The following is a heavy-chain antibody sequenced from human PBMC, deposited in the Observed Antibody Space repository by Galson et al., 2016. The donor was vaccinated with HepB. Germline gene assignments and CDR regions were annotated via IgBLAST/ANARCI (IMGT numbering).Heavy chain of an antibody. Sequence: TLSLTCTVSGGSISSGGYYWSWIRQHPGKGLEWIGYIYYSGSTYYNPSLKSRVTISVDTSKNQFSLKLCSVTAADTAVYYCARFSDYGDYGFDYWGQGTLVTVSS. CDR2: IYYSGST. V-gene: IGHV4-31*03. J-gene: IGHJ4*02. CDR1: GGSISSGGYY. CDR3: ARFSDYGDYGFDY. D-gene: IGHD4-17*01.